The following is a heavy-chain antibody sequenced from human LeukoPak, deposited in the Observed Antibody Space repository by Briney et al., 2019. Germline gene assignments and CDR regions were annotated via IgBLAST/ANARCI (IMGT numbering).Heavy chain of an antibody. CDR2: IYYSGST. V-gene: IGHV4-59*08. J-gene: IGHJ5*02. CDR1: GGSISSYY. D-gene: IGHD6-25*01. CDR3: ARHPSGSEGWFDP. Sequence: SETLSLTCTVSGGSISSYYWSWIRQPPGKGLEWIGYIYYSGSTNYNPSLKSRVTISVDTSKNQFSLKLSSVTAADTAVYYCARHPSGSEGWFDPWGQGTLVTVSS.